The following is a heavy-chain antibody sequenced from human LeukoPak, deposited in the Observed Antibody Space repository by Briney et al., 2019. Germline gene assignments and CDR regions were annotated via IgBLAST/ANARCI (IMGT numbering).Heavy chain of an antibody. CDR1: GGTLSSYA. Sequence: GASVKVSCKASGGTLSSYAISWVRQAPGQGLEWMGGIIPIFGTANYAQKFQGRVTITADKSTSTAYMELSSLRSEDAAVYYCAREEGGWYGVDYWGQGTLVTVSS. D-gene: IGHD6-19*01. CDR2: IIPIFGTA. CDR3: AREEGGWYGVDY. V-gene: IGHV1-69*06. J-gene: IGHJ4*02.